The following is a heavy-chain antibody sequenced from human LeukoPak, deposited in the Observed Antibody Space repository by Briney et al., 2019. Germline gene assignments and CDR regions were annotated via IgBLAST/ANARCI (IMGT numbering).Heavy chain of an antibody. V-gene: IGHV1-2*02. J-gene: IGHJ4*02. CDR3: AREWSYPDDY. D-gene: IGHD1-26*01. CDR2: INPNSGGT. Sequence: ASVKVSCKASGYTFTGYYMHWVRQAPGQGLEWMGWINPNSGGTNYAQKFQGRVTMSRDTSISTAYMELSRLTSDATAVYYCAREWSYPDDYWGQGTLVTVSS. CDR1: GYTFTGYY.